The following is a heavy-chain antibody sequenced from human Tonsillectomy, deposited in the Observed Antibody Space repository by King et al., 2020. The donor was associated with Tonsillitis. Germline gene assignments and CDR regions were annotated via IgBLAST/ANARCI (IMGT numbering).Heavy chain of an antibody. CDR1: GGSLSGYY. V-gene: IGHV4-34*01. CDR3: ARWGYWNDACDI. D-gene: IGHD1-1*01. Sequence: VQLQQWGAGLLKPSETLSLTCGVYGGSLSGYYWNWIRQHPGKGLEWVGEIDHSGSANYNPSHKSRVTISGDMSKNQFSLLLTSVTAADTAVYYCARWGYWNDACDIGGQGTMVAVSS. CDR2: IDHSGSA. J-gene: IGHJ3*02.